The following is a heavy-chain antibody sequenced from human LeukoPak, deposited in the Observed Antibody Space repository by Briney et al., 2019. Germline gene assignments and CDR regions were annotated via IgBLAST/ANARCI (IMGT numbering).Heavy chain of an antibody. CDR2: IRYDGSNK. CDR1: GFTFSSYG. J-gene: IGHJ3*02. V-gene: IGHV3-30*02. Sequence: PGGSLRLSCAASGFTFSSYGMHWVRQAPGKGLEWVAFIRYDGSNKYYADSVKGRFTISRDNSKNTLYLQMNSLRAEDTAVYYCAKGQGSGRINDAFDIWGQGTMVTVSS. CDR3: AKGQGSGRINDAFDI. D-gene: IGHD3-10*01.